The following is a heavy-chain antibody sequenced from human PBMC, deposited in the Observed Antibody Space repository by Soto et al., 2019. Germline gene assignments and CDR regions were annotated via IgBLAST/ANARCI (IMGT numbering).Heavy chain of an antibody. D-gene: IGHD6-13*01. CDR2: IKQDGSEK. Sequence: EVQLLESGGGLVQPGGSLRLSCAASGFTFTDFWMTWVRQAPGKGLEWVANIKQDGSEKFYANSVKGRFSISRDNARQSLYLHMNGLRAEDTAVYYCARDPGNSWYGYWGQGTLVTVSS. CDR3: ARDPGNSWYGY. V-gene: IGHV3-7*01. J-gene: IGHJ4*02. CDR1: GFTFTDFW.